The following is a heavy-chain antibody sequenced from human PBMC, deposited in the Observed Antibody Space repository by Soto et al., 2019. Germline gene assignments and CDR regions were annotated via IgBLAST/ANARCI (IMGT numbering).Heavy chain of an antibody. CDR2: ISYDGSNK. CDR3: AKPYSGGPPKSFDY. CDR1: GFSLSIYG. V-gene: IGHV3-30*18. J-gene: IGHJ4*01. Sequence: GFLRLCCVASGFSLSIYGMYWVRQAPGKGLEWVAAISYDGSNKYYVDSVRGRFTISRDNSKNTVYQQMNSLRAEDTAVYYCAKPYSGGPPKSFDYWGQGTLVTVSS. D-gene: IGHD1-26*01.